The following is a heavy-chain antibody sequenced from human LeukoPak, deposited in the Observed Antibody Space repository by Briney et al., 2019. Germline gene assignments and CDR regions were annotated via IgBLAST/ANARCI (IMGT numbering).Heavy chain of an antibody. V-gene: IGHV3-23*01. CDR2: ISGSGGST. Sequence: RGESLKISCAASGFTFSSYAMSWVRQAPGKGPEWVSAISGSGGSTSYADAVKGRFTISRDNSKNTLSLQMNSLRAEDTAVYYCANAGGDSRPHDYWGQGTLVTVSS. CDR3: ANAGGDSRPHDY. CDR1: GFTFSSYA. D-gene: IGHD2-21*02. J-gene: IGHJ4*02.